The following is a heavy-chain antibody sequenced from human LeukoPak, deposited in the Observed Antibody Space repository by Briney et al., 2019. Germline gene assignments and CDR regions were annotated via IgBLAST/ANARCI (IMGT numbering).Heavy chain of an antibody. V-gene: IGHV1-2*02. J-gene: IGHJ2*01. CDR3: ARGGRAVAAYWYFDL. CDR1: GYTFTSYY. D-gene: IGHD6-19*01. Sequence: ASVKVSCKASGYTFTSYYMHWVRQAPGQGLEWMGWINPNSGGTNYAQKFQGRVTMTRDTSISTAYMELSRLRSDDTAVYYCARGGRAVAAYWYFDLWGRGTLVTVSS. CDR2: INPNSGGT.